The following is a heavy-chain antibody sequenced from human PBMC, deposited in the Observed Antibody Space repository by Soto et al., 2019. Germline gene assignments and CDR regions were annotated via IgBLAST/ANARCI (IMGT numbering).Heavy chain of an antibody. CDR1: GYPFTGYY. Sequence: GSVKVSFKASGYPFTGYYMHWVRQAPGQGLEWMGWINPNSGGTNYAQKFHGRVTMTRDTSISTAYMELSRLRSDDTAVYYCARGRADIAARRRGPHYYFDYWGQGTMVTVSS. V-gene: IGHV1-2*02. CDR2: INPNSGGT. J-gene: IGHJ4*02. D-gene: IGHD6-6*01. CDR3: ARGRADIAARRRGPHYYFDY.